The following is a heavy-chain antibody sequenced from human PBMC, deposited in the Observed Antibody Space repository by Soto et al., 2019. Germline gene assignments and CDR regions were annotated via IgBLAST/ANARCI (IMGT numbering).Heavy chain of an antibody. V-gene: IGHV1-69*01. Sequence: QVQLVQSGAEVKKPGSSVKVSCKASGGTFSSYAISWVRQAPGQGLEWMGGSIPIFGTATYAQKFQGRVTITADESTSTAYMELSSLRSEDTAVYYCARSVRGYRGYCSGGSCSPFDAFDIWGQGTMVTVSS. CDR2: SIPIFGTA. CDR1: GGTFSSYA. D-gene: IGHD2-15*01. J-gene: IGHJ3*02. CDR3: ARSVRGYRGYCSGGSCSPFDAFDI.